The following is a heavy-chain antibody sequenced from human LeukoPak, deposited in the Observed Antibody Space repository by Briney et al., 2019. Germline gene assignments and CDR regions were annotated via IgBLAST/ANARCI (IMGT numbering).Heavy chain of an antibody. J-gene: IGHJ5*02. CDR2: INSDGSSR. D-gene: IGHD6-19*01. CDR3: ARGLAVAGSSWFDP. Sequence: GGSLRLSCAASGFTFSSYWMHWVRQVPGKGLVWVSRINSDGSSRSYVDSVMGRFTISRDNAKNTLYLQLDSLRAEDTAVYYCARGLAVAGSSWFDPWGQGALVSVSS. CDR1: GFTFSSYW. V-gene: IGHV3-74*01.